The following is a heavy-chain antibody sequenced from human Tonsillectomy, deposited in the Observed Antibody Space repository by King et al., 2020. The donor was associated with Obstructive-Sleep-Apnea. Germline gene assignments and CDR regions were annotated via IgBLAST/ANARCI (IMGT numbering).Heavy chain of an antibody. CDR1: GFTFSIYG. V-gene: IGHV3-30*02. D-gene: IGHD6-13*01. CDR2: IRYDGSNK. J-gene: IGHJ4*02. Sequence: VQLVESGGGVVQPGGSLRLSCAASGFTFSIYGMHWVRQAPGKGLEWVAFIRYDGSNKYYVDSVKGRFNISRDNSKNTLYLQMNSLRAEDTAVYYCAKDHPPYSSSWPNYFDYWGQGTLVTVSS. CDR3: AKDHPPYSSSWPNYFDY.